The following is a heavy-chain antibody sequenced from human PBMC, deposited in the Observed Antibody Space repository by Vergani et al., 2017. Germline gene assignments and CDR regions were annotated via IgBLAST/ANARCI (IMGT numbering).Heavy chain of an antibody. CDR1: GFTFSTYS. CDR3: ATDKMIGRWMQFVY. CDR2: INSRSNYI. V-gene: IGHV3-21*01. Sequence: EVQLVESGGGLVQPGRSLRLSCTASGFTFSTYSMNWVRQAPGKGLEWVSTINSRSNYIHYADSVKGRFIISRDNANNSVYLQMNSLRVEDTAVYYCATDKMIGRWMQFVYWGQGTLVSVSS. D-gene: IGHD5-24*01. J-gene: IGHJ4*02.